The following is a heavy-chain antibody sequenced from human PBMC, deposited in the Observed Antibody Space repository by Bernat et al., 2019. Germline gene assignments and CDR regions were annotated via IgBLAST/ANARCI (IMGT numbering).Heavy chain of an antibody. CDR2: ISAYNGNT. CDR1: GYTFTSYG. V-gene: IGHV1-18*01. Sequence: QVQLLQSGAEVKKPGASVKFSCKASGYTFTSYGISWVRQAPGQGLEWMGWISAYNGNTNYAQKLQGRVTMTTDTSTSTAYMELRSLRSDDTAVYYCARPGSGDYGSGPHYGMDVWGQGTTVTVSS. D-gene: IGHD3-10*01. J-gene: IGHJ6*02. CDR3: ARPGSGDYGSGPHYGMDV.